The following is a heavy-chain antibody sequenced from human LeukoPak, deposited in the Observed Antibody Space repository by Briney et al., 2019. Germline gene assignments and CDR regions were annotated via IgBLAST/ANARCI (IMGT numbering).Heavy chain of an antibody. CDR2: IRSNGGGT. D-gene: IGHD3-10*01. V-gene: IGHV3-64D*06. CDR1: GLRLSDSL. CDR3: VRWGGEGFDY. J-gene: IGHJ4*02. Sequence: PGGSLRLSCSASGLRLSDSLMHSVRQAPGKGLEYVSAIRSNGGGTNYADSVKGRFTISRDNSKNTLYLQMSSLGAEDTAVYYCVRWGGEGFDYWGQGTLVTVSS.